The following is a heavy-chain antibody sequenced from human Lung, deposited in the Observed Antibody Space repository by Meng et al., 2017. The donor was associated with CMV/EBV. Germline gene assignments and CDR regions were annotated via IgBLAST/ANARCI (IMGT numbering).Heavy chain of an antibody. Sequence: QVQLVQSGAEVKKPGASVKVSCKASDYTFNRNGISWVRQAPGQGLEWMGWISAYNGNTKYAQKLQGRVTMTTDTSTSTAYMELRSLRSDDTALYYCARAEVFYGEFGSWGQGTLVTVSS. D-gene: IGHD4-17*01. CDR3: ARAEVFYGEFGS. J-gene: IGHJ5*01. CDR2: ISAYNGNT. V-gene: IGHV1-18*01. CDR1: DYTFNRNG.